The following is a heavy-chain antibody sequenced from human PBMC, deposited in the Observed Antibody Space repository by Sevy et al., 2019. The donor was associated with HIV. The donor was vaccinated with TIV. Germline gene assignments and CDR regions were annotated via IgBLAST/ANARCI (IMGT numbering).Heavy chain of an antibody. J-gene: IGHJ4*02. CDR1: GFSLSSTGVG. V-gene: IGHV2-5*02. D-gene: IGHD3-10*01. CDR3: AHRRSGSSYFDY. CDR2: IYWDDDN. Sequence: SGPTLVNPTQTLTLTCSFSGFSLSSTGVGVGWIRQPPGKALEWLALIYWDDDNRYRPSLRSRLIITKDTSKNQVVLTMSNVDPVDTATYYCAHRRSGSSYFDYWGQGTLVTVSS.